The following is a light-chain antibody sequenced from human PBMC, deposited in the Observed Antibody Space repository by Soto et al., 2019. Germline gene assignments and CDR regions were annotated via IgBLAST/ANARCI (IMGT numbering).Light chain of an antibody. J-gene: IGKJ2*01. CDR1: QSISTE. CDR2: SAS. CDR3: QQGHNWPLP. Sequence: EIVMTQSPATLSVSPGERATVSCRASQSISTELAWYQQKPGQPPRLLIYSASTRATGVPARFTGSGSGSEFTLTISGLQSEDFAVYYCQQGHNWPLPFGQGTRLEI. V-gene: IGKV3-15*01.